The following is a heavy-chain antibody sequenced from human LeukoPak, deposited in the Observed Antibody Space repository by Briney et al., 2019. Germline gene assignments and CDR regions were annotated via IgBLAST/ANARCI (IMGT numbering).Heavy chain of an antibody. V-gene: IGHV4-59*08. D-gene: IGHD5-18*01. CDR2: IYYSGST. Sequence: PSETLSLTCTVSGGSISSYYWSWIRQPPGKGLEWIGYIYYSGSTNYNPSLKSRVTISVDTSKNQFSLKLNSVTTSETAVYYCARHSRSGYNYGPFDYWGQGTLVTVSS. CDR1: GGSISSYY. J-gene: IGHJ4*02. CDR3: ARHSRSGYNYGPFDY.